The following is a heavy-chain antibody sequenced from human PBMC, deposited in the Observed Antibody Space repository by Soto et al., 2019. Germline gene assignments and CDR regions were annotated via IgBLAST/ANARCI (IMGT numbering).Heavy chain of an antibody. J-gene: IGHJ6*02. CDR3: ARIKLVEWFFINVDVYDMDV. CDR1: GFSLSDYA. D-gene: IGHD3-3*01. CDR2: ISSDSRTI. Sequence: EVQLVESRGDLVQPGGSLRLSCAASGFSLSDYAVNWVRQAPGKGLEWVSFISSDSRTIYYGDSVKGRFTVSRDNARNSVSLQMDSLRDEDTAVYYCARIKLVEWFFINVDVYDMDVWGQGTPVTVSS. V-gene: IGHV3-48*02.